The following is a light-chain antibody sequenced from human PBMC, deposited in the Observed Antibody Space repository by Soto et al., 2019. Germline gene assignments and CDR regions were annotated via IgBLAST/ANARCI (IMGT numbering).Light chain of an antibody. V-gene: IGLV4-69*01. CDR3: QPWGTDIHVV. CDR2: VNSDGSH. Sequence: QPVLTQSPSASASLGASVKLTCTLSSGHSSYAIAWHQQQPEKGPRYLMKVNSDGSHSKGDGIPDRLSGSSSGAERYLTISSLQSEDEADYYCQPWGTDIHVVFGGGTKLTVL. J-gene: IGLJ2*01. CDR1: SGHSSYA.